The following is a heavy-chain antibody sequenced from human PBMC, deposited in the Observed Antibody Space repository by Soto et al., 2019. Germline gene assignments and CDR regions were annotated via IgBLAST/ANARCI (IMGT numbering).Heavy chain of an antibody. CDR2: MYRGGDT. CDR1: GFTVSYNY. V-gene: IGHV3-66*01. CDR3: AKEEGGCSGTSCNLYYYYYMDV. Sequence: EVQLVESGGGLVQPGGSLRLSCAASGFTVSYNYMSWVRQAPGKGLEWVSVMYRGGDTFYADSVKGRFSVSRDSSKNTLYLQMNSLRAEDTAVYYCAKEEGGCSGTSCNLYYYYYMDVWGKGTTVTVSS. J-gene: IGHJ6*03. D-gene: IGHD2-2*01.